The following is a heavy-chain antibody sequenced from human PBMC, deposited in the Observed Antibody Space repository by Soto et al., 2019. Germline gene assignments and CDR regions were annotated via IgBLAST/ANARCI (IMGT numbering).Heavy chain of an antibody. J-gene: IGHJ4*02. CDR3: ARDRDDSGSGNYYNRIDF. CDR1: GGIFSTYA. Sequence: QVHLVQSGAEVKKPGCSVKVSCKASGGIFSTYAISWLRQAPGQGLEWMGGIIPLFGTPNYAQRFQGRVTITADESTSTAYMGLSRLRSEDTAVYYCARDRDDSGSGNYYNRIDFWGQGTLVTVSS. V-gene: IGHV1-69*01. CDR2: IIPLFGTP. D-gene: IGHD3-10*01.